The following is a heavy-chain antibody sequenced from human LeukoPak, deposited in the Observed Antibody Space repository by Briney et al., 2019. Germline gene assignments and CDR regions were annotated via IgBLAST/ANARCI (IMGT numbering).Heavy chain of an antibody. CDR1: GYGFNSYW. CDR2: IHPGDSDT. V-gene: IGHV5-51*01. CDR3: ARIVVVPSIYCYFDL. J-gene: IGHJ2*01. D-gene: IGHD2-21*02. Sequence: GESLQIACQASGYGFNSYWIGWVRQMPGKGLEWMGIIHPGDSDTRYSPSLQGQVTISFYQSITTANLQWSSLKASDTAMYYCARIVVVPSIYCYFDLWGRGTLVRVSS.